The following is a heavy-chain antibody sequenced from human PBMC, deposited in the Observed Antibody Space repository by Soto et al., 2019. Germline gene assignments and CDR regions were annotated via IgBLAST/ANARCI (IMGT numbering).Heavy chain of an antibody. J-gene: IGHJ6*02. D-gene: IGHD5-18*01. V-gene: IGHV1-69*01. CDR3: ATRGRYSYGLYYYYGMDV. Sequence: QVQLVQSGAEVKKPGSSVKVSCKASGGTFSSYAISWVRQAPGQGLEWMGGIIPIFGTANYAQKFQGRVTITADESTSTAYMELSSLRSEDTAVYYCATRGRYSYGLYYYYGMDVWGQGTTVTVSS. CDR1: GGTFSSYA. CDR2: IIPIFGTA.